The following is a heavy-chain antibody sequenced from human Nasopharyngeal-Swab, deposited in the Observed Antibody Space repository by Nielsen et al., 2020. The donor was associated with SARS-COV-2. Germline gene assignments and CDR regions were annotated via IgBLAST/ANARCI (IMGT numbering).Heavy chain of an antibody. CDR2: ISSSSSYI. CDR3: ARHLPLRFLEWLFPDYFDS. V-gene: IGHV3-21*01. J-gene: IGHJ4*02. Sequence: GESLQISCAASGFTFSSYSMNWVRQAPGKGLEWVSSISSSSSYIYYADSVKGRFTISRDNAKNSLYLQMNSLRAEDTAVYYCARHLPLRFLEWLFPDYFDSWGQGTLVTVSS. D-gene: IGHD3-3*01. CDR1: GFTFSSYS.